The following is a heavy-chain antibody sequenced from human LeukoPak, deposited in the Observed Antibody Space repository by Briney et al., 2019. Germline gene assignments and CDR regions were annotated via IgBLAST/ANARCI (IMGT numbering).Heavy chain of an antibody. Sequence: PSQTLSLTCAVSGGSISSGGYSWSWIRQPPGKGLEWIGYIYHSGSTYYNPSLKSRVTISVDRSKNQFSLKLSSVTGADTAVYYCARGYGSGPYYYYVMDVWGQGTTVTVSS. D-gene: IGHD3-10*01. J-gene: IGHJ6*02. CDR1: GGSISSGGYS. V-gene: IGHV4-30-2*01. CDR2: IYHSGST. CDR3: ARGYGSGPYYYYVMDV.